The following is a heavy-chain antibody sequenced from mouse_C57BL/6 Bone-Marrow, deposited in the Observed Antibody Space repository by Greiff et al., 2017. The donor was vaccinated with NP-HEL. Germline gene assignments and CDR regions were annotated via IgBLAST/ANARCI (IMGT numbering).Heavy chain of an antibody. Sequence: EVKLMESGPGLVKPSQSLSLTCSVTGYSITSGYYWYLIRQFPGNILEWMGYISYDGSNNYNPSFKNRISITPDTSKNPFFLKLNSVTTEDTAAYYGARWSTTVVGYAMDDWGQGTSVTVSS. D-gene: IGHD1-1*01. V-gene: IGHV3-6*01. CDR2: ISYDGSN. J-gene: IGHJ4*01. CDR1: GYSITSGYY. CDR3: ARWSTTVVGYAMDD.